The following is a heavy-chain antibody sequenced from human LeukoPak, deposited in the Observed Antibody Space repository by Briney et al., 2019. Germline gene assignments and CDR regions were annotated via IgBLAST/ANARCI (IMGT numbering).Heavy chain of an antibody. CDR1: GVSISSSNSY. D-gene: IGHD1-26*01. V-gene: IGHV4-39*07. CDR2: IYYSGNT. CDR3: ARWASRGSYYYFDY. J-gene: IGHJ4*02. Sequence: SETLSLTCTVSGVSISSSNSYWGWIRQPPGKGLEWIGSIYYSGNTYYSASLKSQVSISIDTSKSQFSLKLSSVTAADTAVYYCARWASRGSYYYFDYWGQGTLVTVSS.